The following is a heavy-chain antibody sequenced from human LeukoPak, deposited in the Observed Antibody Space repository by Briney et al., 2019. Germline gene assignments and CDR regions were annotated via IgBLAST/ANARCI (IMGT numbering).Heavy chain of an antibody. CDR1: GFTFSSYG. Sequence: GGSLRLSCAASGFTFSSYGMHWVRQAPGKGLEWVAVISYDGNKKYYADSVKGRFTISRDNSKNTLYLQMNSLRAEDTAVYYCAKRYSGSYYWFDYWGQGTLVTVSS. CDR3: AKRYSGSYYWFDY. CDR2: ISYDGNKK. D-gene: IGHD1-26*01. J-gene: IGHJ4*02. V-gene: IGHV3-30*18.